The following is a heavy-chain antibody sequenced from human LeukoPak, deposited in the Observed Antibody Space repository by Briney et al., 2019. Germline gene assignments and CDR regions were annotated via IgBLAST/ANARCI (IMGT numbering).Heavy chain of an antibody. D-gene: IGHD3-10*01. Sequence: GGSLRLSCAASGFIFSTYAMYWVRQAPGRGLEWVAVISHDGSNKYYADSVKGRFTISRDNSKNTLYLQMNSLGAEDTDVYYCARGQSRGADKAPFDYWGQGTLVTVSS. J-gene: IGHJ4*02. V-gene: IGHV3-30-3*01. CDR2: ISHDGSNK. CDR3: ARGQSRGADKAPFDY. CDR1: GFIFSTYA.